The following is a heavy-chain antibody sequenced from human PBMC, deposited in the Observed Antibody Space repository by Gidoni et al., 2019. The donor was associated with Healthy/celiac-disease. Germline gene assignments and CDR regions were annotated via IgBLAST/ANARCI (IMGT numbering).Heavy chain of an antibody. J-gene: IGHJ1*01. CDR1: GFTFTSSA. V-gene: IGHV1-58*01. CDR2: IVVGSGNT. Sequence: QMQLVQSGPEVKKPGTSVKVSCKASGFTFTSSAVQWVRQARGQRLEWIGWIVVGSGNTNYAQKFQERVTITRDMSTSTAYMELSSLRSEDTAVYYCAADPPAVAGPEYFQHWGQGTLVTVSS. D-gene: IGHD6-19*01. CDR3: AADPPAVAGPEYFQH.